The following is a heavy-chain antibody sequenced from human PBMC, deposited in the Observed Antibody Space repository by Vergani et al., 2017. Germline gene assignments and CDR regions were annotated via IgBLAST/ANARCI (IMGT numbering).Heavy chain of an antibody. CDR3: ASLLSSSWSSFDY. Sequence: QLQLQESGPGLVKPSETLSLTCTVSGGSISSSSYYWGWIRQPPGKGLEWIGSNYYSGSTYYNPSLKSRVTISVDTSKNQFSLKLSSVTAADTAVYYCASLLSSSWSSFDYWGQGTLVTVSS. CDR2: NYYSGST. D-gene: IGHD6-13*01. CDR1: GGSISSSSYY. J-gene: IGHJ4*02. V-gene: IGHV4-39*01.